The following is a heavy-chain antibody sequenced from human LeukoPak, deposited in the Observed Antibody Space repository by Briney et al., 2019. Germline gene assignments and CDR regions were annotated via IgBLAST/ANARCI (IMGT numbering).Heavy chain of an antibody. CDR3: ARVTGVTAIRYYFDY. D-gene: IGHD2-21*02. CDR1: GYTFTSYG. CDR2: ISAYNGNT. Sequence: ASVKVSCKASGYTFTSYGISWVRHAPGQGLEWMGWISAYNGNTNYAQKLQGRVTMTTDTSTSTAYMELRSLRSDDTAVYYCARVTGVTAIRYYFDYWGQGTLVTVSS. V-gene: IGHV1-18*01. J-gene: IGHJ4*02.